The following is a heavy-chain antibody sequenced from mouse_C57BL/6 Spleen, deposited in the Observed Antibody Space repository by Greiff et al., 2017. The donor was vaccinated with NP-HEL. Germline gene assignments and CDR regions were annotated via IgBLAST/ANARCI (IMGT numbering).Heavy chain of an antibody. CDR1: GYTFTSYW. CDR3: ASHYYGSRDWYFDV. J-gene: IGHJ1*03. CDR2: IDPSDSYT. D-gene: IGHD1-1*01. V-gene: IGHV1-59*01. Sequence: VQLQQPGAELVRPGTSVKLSCKASGYTFTSYWMHWVKQRPGQGLEWIGVIDPSDSYTNYNQKFKGKATLTVDTSSSTAYMQLSSLTSEDSAVYYCASHYYGSRDWYFDVWGTGTTVTVSS.